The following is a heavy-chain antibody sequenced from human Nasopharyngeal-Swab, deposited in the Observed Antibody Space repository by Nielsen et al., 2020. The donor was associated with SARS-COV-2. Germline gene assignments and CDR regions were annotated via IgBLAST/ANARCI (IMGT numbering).Heavy chain of an antibody. J-gene: IGHJ6*02. Sequence: VRQMPGKGLEWVGRIRNEVNSYSTEYAASVKGRFTISREDSQNSLYLQMNSLRAEDTAVYYCARDGLDYDFWSAYFMDVWGQGTTVTVSS. D-gene: IGHD3-3*01. CDR3: ARDGLDYDFWSAYFMDV. CDR2: IRNEVNSYST. V-gene: IGHV3-72*01.